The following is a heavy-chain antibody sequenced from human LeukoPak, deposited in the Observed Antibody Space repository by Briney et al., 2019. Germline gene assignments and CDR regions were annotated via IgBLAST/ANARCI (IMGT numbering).Heavy chain of an antibody. J-gene: IGHJ4*02. CDR1: GGSISRSSYY. Sequence: SETLSLTCTVSGGSISRSSYYWGWIRQPPGKGLEWIGSIYYSGSTYYNPSLKSRVTISVDTSKNQFSLKLSSVTAADTAVYYCARRRPKSMGRYFDYWGQGTLVTVSS. V-gene: IGHV4-39*01. CDR3: ARRRPKSMGRYFDY. D-gene: IGHD3-10*01. CDR2: IYYSGST.